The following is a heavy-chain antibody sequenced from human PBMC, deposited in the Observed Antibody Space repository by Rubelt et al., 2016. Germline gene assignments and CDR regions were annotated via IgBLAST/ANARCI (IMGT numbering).Heavy chain of an antibody. CDR3: ARDFQWGYSSPGDAVDI. Sequence: QVQLVESGGGVVQPGRSLRLSCAASGFTFSSYGMHWVRQAPGKGLEWVAVIWYDGSNKYYADSVKGRFTISRDNSKNTLYLQMNSLRAEDTAVYYCARDFQWGYSSPGDAVDIWGQGTMVTVSS. CDR1: GFTFSSYG. V-gene: IGHV3-33*01. J-gene: IGHJ3*02. CDR2: IWYDGSNK. D-gene: IGHD6-13*01.